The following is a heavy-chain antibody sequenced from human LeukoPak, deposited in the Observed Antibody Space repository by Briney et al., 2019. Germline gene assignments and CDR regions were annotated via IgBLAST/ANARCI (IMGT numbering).Heavy chain of an antibody. D-gene: IGHD6-13*01. CDR1: GFTFSSYE. V-gene: IGHV3-48*03. J-gene: IGHJ4*02. CDR3: AREQQQLVRGYYFDY. Sequence: GGSLRLSCAASGFTFSSYEMNWVRQAPGKGLEWVSYISSSGSTIYYADSVKGRFTIYRDNAKNSLYLQMNSLRAEDTAVYYCAREQQQLVRGYYFDYWGQGTLVTVSS. CDR2: ISSSGSTI.